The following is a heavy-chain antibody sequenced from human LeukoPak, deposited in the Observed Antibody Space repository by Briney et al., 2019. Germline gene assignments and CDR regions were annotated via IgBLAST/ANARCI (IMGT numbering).Heavy chain of an antibody. CDR3: ARGRPHGNDY. J-gene: IGHJ4*02. D-gene: IGHD4-23*01. CDR1: GFTFSSYA. Sequence: GGSLRLSCAASGFTFSSYAMHWVRQAPGKGLVWVSRIASDGSSTTYADSVKGRFSISRDNAKNTLHLQMNSLRVEDTAVYYCARGRPHGNDYWGQGTLVTVSS. V-gene: IGHV3-74*01. CDR2: IASDGSST.